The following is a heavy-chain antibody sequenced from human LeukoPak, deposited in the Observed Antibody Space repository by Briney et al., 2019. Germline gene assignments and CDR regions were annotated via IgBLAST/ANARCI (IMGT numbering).Heavy chain of an antibody. CDR2: ISASGST. V-gene: IGHV4-4*07. CDR1: GGSISSYY. D-gene: IGHD6-13*01. Sequence: KPSETLSLTCTVSGGSISSYYWSWIRQPAGKGLEWLGRISASGSTNYNPSLKSRVTISVDTSKNQFSLKLSSVTAADTAVYYCARRAAAGSKYFQHWGQGTLVTVSS. J-gene: IGHJ1*01. CDR3: ARRAAAGSKYFQH.